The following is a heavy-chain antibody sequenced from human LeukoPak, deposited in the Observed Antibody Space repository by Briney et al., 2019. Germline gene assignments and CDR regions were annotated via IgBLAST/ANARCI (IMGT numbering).Heavy chain of an antibody. CDR2: IIPIFGTA. CDR1: GGTFSSYA. D-gene: IGHD6-6*01. V-gene: IGHV1-69*05. Sequence: SVKVSCKASGGTFSSYAISWVRQAPGQGLEGMGGIIPIFGTANYAQKFQGRVTITTDESTSTAYMELSSLGSEDTAVYYCARGGSSSSFHYYYYYMDVWGKGTTVTASS. CDR3: ARGGSSSSFHYYYYYMDV. J-gene: IGHJ6*03.